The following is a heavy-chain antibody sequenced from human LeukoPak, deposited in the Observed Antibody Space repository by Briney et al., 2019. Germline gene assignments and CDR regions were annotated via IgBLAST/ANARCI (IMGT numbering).Heavy chain of an antibody. Sequence: GGSLRLSCAASGFTFDDYAMHWVRQAPGKGLEWVSGISWNSGSIGYADSVKGRFTISRDNAKNSLYLQMNSLRAEDTALYYCAKGQDLDTAMAQDYWGQGTLVTVSS. CDR2: ISWNSGSI. J-gene: IGHJ4*02. CDR3: AKGQDLDTAMAQDY. V-gene: IGHV3-9*01. D-gene: IGHD5-18*01. CDR1: GFTFDDYA.